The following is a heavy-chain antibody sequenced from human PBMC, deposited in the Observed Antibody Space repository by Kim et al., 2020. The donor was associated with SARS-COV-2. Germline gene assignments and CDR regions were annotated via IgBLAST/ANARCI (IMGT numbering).Heavy chain of an antibody. CDR3: ARYEGRWYFDL. J-gene: IGHJ2*01. D-gene: IGHD3-3*01. Sequence: SQTLSLTCTVSGGSISSSSYYWGWIRQPPGKGLEWIGSIYYSGSTYYNPSLKSRVTISVDTSKNQFSLKLSSVTAADTAVYYCARYEGRWYFDLWGRGTLVTVSS. CDR1: GGSISSSSYY. V-gene: IGHV4-39*01. CDR2: IYYSGST.